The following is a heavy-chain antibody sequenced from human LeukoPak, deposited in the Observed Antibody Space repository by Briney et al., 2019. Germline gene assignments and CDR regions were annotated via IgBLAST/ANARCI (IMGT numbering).Heavy chain of an antibody. D-gene: IGHD5-18*01. J-gene: IGHJ4*02. CDR3: AKDDCTTMVKPLEFDY. Sequence: PGGSLRLSCAASGFTFSSYDMIWVRQAPGKGLEWVSAISGGGGSTYYADSVKGRFTISRDNFKNTLYLQMHSLRVEDTAVYYCAKDDCTTMVKPLEFDYWGQGTLVTVSS. CDR2: ISGGGGST. V-gene: IGHV3-23*01. CDR1: GFTFSSYD.